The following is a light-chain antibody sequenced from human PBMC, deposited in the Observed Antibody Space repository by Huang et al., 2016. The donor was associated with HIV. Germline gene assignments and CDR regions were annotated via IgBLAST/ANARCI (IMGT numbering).Light chain of an antibody. CDR1: QDISNY. V-gene: IGKV1-33*01. CDR3: QQYDNFLT. J-gene: IGKJ3*01. CDR2: DAS. Sequence: DIQMTQSPSSLSASVGDRVTITCQASQDISNYLNWYQQKPGKAPKLLIYDASNLETGFPSRFSGSGSGTDFTFTISSLQPEDIATYYCQQYDNFLTFGPGTKVDIK.